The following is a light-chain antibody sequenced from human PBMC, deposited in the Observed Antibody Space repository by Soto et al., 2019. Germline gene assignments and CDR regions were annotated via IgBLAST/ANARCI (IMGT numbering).Light chain of an antibody. V-gene: IGKV3-11*01. J-gene: IGKJ5*01. CDR2: DAS. Sequence: PGERFTLSCRASQSFSSYLAWYQQKPGQAPRLLIYDASTRATGIPARFSGRGSGTEFTLTISSLEPEDFAVYYCQQRSNWPPVITFGQGTRLEIK. CDR1: QSFSSY. CDR3: QQRSNWPPVIT.